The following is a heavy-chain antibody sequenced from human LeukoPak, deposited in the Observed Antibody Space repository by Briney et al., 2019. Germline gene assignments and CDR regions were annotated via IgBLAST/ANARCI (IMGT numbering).Heavy chain of an antibody. CDR3: ALNGVNDYGDYDHYYGMDV. D-gene: IGHD4-17*01. CDR2: ISWNDDY. V-gene: IGHV2-5*01. J-gene: IGHJ6*02. CDR1: GFSLSTSGVG. Sequence: SGPTLVKPTQTLTLTCTLSGFSLSTSGVGVAWIRQPPGKALEWLALISWNDDYRYSPSLRSRLTITKDTSKNQVVLTMSNMDPVDTGTYYCALNGVNDYGDYDHYYGMDVWGQGTPVTVS.